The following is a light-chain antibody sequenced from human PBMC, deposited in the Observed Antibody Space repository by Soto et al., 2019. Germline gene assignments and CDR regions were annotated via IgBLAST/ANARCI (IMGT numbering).Light chain of an antibody. V-gene: IGKV1-39*01. Sequence: DIQMTQSPASLSASVGDRVTISCRASQTISTFLNWYQQKPGTAPRLLIYRASSAQSGVPPRFSGSGSGRDFTLTISSLRPEDIATYFCQHSYSSPPWTFGQGTKV. CDR2: RAS. CDR3: QHSYSSPPWT. J-gene: IGKJ1*01. CDR1: QTISTF.